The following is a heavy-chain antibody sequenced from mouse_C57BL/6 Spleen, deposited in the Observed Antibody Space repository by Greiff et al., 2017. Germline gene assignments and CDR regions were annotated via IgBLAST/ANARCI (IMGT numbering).Heavy chain of an antibody. D-gene: IGHD2-3*01. CDR2: IDPSDSYT. CDR3: AGVYDPFAY. J-gene: IGHJ3*01. Sequence: QVQLQQPGAELVKPGASVKLSCKASGYTFTSYWMQWVKQRPGQGLEWIGEIDPSDSYTNYNQKLKGKATLTVDTSSSTAYMQLSSLTSEYSAVYYCAGVYDPFAYWGQGTLVTVSA. V-gene: IGHV1-50*01. CDR1: GYTFTSYW.